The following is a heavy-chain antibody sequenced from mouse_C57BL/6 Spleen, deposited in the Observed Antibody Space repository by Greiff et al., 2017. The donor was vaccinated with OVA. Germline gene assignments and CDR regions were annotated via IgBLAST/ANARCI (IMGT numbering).Heavy chain of an antibody. D-gene: IGHD1-1*01. J-gene: IGHJ2*01. CDR2: IYPGDGDT. CDR3: AREAVVATDYFDY. CDR1: GYAFSSSW. Sequence: VKLVESGPELVKPGASVKISCKASGYAFSSSWMNWVKQRPGKGLEWIGRIYPGDGDTNYNGKFKGKATLTADKSSSTAYMQLSSLTSEDSAVYFCAREAVVATDYFDYWGQGTTLTVSS. V-gene: IGHV1-82*01.